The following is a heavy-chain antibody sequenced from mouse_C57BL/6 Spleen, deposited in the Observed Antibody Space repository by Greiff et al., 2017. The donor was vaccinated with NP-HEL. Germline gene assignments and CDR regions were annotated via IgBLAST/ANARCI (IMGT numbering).Heavy chain of an antibody. J-gene: IGHJ2*01. CDR2: IHPNSGST. CDR1: GYTFTSYW. Sequence: QVQLQQPGAELVKPGASVKLSCKASGYTFTSYWMHWVKQRPGQGLEWIGMIHPNSGSTNYNEKFKSKATLTVDKSSSTAYMQLSSLTSEDSAVYYCARRRMVPPYYFDCWGQGTTLTVSS. CDR3: ARRRMVPPYYFDC. V-gene: IGHV1-64*01. D-gene: IGHD2-3*01.